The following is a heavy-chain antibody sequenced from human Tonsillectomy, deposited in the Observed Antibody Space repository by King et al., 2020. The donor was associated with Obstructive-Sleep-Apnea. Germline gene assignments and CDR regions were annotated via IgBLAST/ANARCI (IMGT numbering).Heavy chain of an antibody. CDR2: IKCDGISA. J-gene: IGHJ4*02. Sequence: VQLVESGGGLVQPGGSLILSCAASGFTLSRYWMHWVRQAPGKGLVWFSGIKCDGISASYADSVKGRLTISRDNAKNTLYLQMNSLRAEDTAVYYCARELYGDYGVDYWGQGTLVTVSS. CDR1: GFTLSRYW. D-gene: IGHD4-17*01. CDR3: ARELYGDYGVDY. V-gene: IGHV3-74*01.